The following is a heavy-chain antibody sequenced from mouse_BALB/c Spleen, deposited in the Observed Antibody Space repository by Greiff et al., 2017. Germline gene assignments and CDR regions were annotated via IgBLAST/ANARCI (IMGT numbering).Heavy chain of an antibody. V-gene: IGHV3-6*02. D-gene: IGHD1-1*01. J-gene: IGHJ4*01. CDR2: ISYDGSN. CDR3: AREDTTVVGPMDY. Sequence: EVKLQESGPGLVKPSQSLSLTCSVTGYSITSGYYWNWIRQFPGNKLEWMGYISYDGSNNYNPSLKNRISITRDTSKNQFFLKLNSVTTEDTATYYCAREDTTVVGPMDYWGQGTSVTVSS. CDR1: GYSITSGYY.